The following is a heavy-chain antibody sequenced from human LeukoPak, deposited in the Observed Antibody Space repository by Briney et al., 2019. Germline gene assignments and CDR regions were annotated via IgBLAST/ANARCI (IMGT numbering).Heavy chain of an antibody. D-gene: IGHD6-19*01. Sequence: GGSLRLSCAASGFTFSSYAMGWVRQAPGKGLEWVSAISGGGGSTYYADSVKGRFTISRDNSKNTLYLQMNSLRAEDTAVYYCAREKLDSSGWYDYYYGMDVWGQGTTVTVSS. CDR2: ISGGGGST. CDR1: GFTFSSYA. V-gene: IGHV3-23*01. CDR3: AREKLDSSGWYDYYYGMDV. J-gene: IGHJ6*02.